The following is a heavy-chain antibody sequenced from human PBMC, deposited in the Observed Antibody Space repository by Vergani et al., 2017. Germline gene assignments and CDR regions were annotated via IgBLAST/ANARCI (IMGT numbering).Heavy chain of an antibody. D-gene: IGHD3-3*01. CDR3: AKSADYYDFWSGYFFARLPYFDY. Sequence: QVQLQESGPGLVKPSQTLSLTCTVSGGSISSGGYYWSWIRQHPGKGLEWIGDIYYSGSTYYNPSLKSRVYISVDTSKNKFSLKLSSVTAADAAVYYCAKSADYYDFWSGYFFARLPYFDYWGQGTLVTVSS. V-gene: IGHV4-31*03. CDR1: GGSISSGGYY. J-gene: IGHJ4*02. CDR2: IYYSGST.